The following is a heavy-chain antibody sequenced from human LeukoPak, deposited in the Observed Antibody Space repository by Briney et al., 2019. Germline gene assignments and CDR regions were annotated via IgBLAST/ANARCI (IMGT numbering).Heavy chain of an antibody. Sequence: ASVKVSCKASGYTFTGYYMHWVRQDPGQGLEWMGRINPNSGGTNYAQKFQGRVTMTRDTSISTAYMELSRLRSDDTAVYYCARPNPGIAAAGTTGGFDPWGQGTLVTVSS. D-gene: IGHD6-13*01. V-gene: IGHV1-2*06. CDR2: INPNSGGT. J-gene: IGHJ5*02. CDR3: ARPNPGIAAAGTTGGFDP. CDR1: GYTFTGYY.